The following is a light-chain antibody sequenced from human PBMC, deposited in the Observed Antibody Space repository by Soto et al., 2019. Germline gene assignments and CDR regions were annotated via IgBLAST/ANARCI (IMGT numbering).Light chain of an antibody. CDR3: QQYDIWPLT. CDR2: GAS. V-gene: IGKV3-15*01. Sequence: EIVLTQSPGTLSLSPGERASLSCRASQSVSSNLAWYQQKPGQAPRLLIYGASTRATGIPARFSGRGSGTEFTLTIFSLQSEDFAVYYCQQYDIWPLTFGQGTKVDI. J-gene: IGKJ1*01. CDR1: QSVSSN.